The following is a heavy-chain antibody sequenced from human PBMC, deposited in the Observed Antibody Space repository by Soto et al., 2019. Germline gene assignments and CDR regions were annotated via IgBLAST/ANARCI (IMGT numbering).Heavy chain of an antibody. CDR3: ARMYSSGSGWFHP. CDR2: FYSSGSI. CDR1: GYSITAGGYY. Sequence: SETLSLTCFVSGYSITAGGYYWSWIRHHPGKGLEWIGSFYSSGSIIYNPSLRSRVSISGDTSSNQFSMSLTSATAADTARYYCARMYSSGSGWFHPWGQGTLVTVSS. J-gene: IGHJ5*02. V-gene: IGHV4-31*03. D-gene: IGHD6-19*01.